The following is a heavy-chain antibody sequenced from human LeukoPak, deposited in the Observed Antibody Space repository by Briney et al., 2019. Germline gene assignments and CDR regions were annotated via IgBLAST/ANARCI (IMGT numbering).Heavy chain of an antibody. CDR3: AKALGSYSRGDFDY. CDR1: GFTFSSYA. D-gene: IGHD1-26*01. J-gene: IGHJ4*02. V-gene: IGHV3-23*01. CDR2: ISGRGGST. Sequence: GGSLRLSCTASGFTFSSYAMSWVRQAPGKGREWVSSISGRGGSTYYADSVKGRFTISRDNSKNRLYLQMNSLRAEDTAVYYCAKALGSYSRGDFDYWGQGTLVTVS.